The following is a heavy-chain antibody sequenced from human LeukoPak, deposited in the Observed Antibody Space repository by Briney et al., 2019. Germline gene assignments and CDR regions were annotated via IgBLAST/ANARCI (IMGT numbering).Heavy chain of an antibody. D-gene: IGHD5-24*01. CDR1: GFXFSSYA. J-gene: IGHJ4*02. Sequence: GGSLRLSCAASGFXFSSYAMSWVRQAPGKGLEWVSAISGSGGSTYYADSVKGRFTISRDNSKNTLYLQMNSLRAEDTAVYYCARDREMATIRYFDYWGQGTLVTVSS. CDR2: ISGSGGST. CDR3: ARDREMATIRYFDY. V-gene: IGHV3-23*01.